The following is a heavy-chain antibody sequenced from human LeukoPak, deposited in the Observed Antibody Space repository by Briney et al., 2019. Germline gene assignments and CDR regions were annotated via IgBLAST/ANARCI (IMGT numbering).Heavy chain of an antibody. CDR2: IKQDGSEK. Sequence: PGGSLRLSCAASGFTFSSYWMSWVRQAPGKGLEWVANIKQDGSEKYYVDSVKGRFTISRDNSKNTLYLQMNSLRAEDTAVYYCAKDLYYYGSGSYLDPFDYWGQGTLVTVSS. D-gene: IGHD3-10*01. CDR3: AKDLYYYGSGSYLDPFDY. J-gene: IGHJ4*02. CDR1: GFTFSSYW. V-gene: IGHV3-7*03.